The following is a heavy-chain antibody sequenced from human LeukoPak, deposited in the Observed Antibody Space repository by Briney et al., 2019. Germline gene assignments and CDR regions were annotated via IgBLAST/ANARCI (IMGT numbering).Heavy chain of an antibody. Sequence: SETLSLTCAVYGGSFSGYYWSWIRQPPGKGLEWIGEINHSGSTNYSPFLKSRVTISVDTSKNQFSLKLSSVTAADTAVYYCARRSGSYLYAFDIWGQGTMVTVSS. J-gene: IGHJ3*02. CDR2: INHSGST. CDR3: ARRSGSYLYAFDI. V-gene: IGHV4-34*01. D-gene: IGHD1-26*01. CDR1: GGSFSGYY.